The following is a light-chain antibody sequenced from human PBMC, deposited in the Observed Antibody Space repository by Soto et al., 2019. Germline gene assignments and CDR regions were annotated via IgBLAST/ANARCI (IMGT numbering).Light chain of an antibody. CDR1: QGISSY. Sequence: DFQLTQSPSFLSASIGDRVTITCRASQGISSYLAWYQQKPGKPPNLLIYSASTLQSGVPSRFSGSGSGTEFTLTISSLQPEDFATYYCQHLKTYPQTFGQRTKVDI. CDR2: SAS. V-gene: IGKV1-9*01. J-gene: IGKJ1*01. CDR3: QHLKTYPQT.